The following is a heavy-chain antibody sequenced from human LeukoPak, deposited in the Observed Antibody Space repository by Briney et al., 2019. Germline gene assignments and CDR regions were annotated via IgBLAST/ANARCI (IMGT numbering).Heavy chain of an antibody. CDR2: IIPIFGTA. V-gene: IGHV1-69*05. J-gene: IGHJ3*02. CDR1: GGTFSSYV. CDR3: AREFGSGGDFWSGYYRSSFAFDI. D-gene: IGHD3-3*01. Sequence: SVKVSCKASGGTFSSYVISWVRQAPGQGLEWMGRIIPIFGTANYAQKFQGRVTITTDESTSTAYMELSSLRSEDTAVYYCAREFGSGGDFWSGYYRSSFAFDIWGQGTMVTVSS.